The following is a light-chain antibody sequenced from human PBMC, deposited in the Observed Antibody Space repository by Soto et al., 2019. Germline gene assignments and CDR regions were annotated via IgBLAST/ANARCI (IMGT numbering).Light chain of an antibody. CDR1: QGIRSD. J-gene: IGKJ2*01. V-gene: IGKV1-6*01. Sequence: AIQMTQSPSSLSASVGDRVTITCRASQGIRSDLGWYQQKPGKAPKFLIYGASSLQSSVPSSFSGSGSGTDFTLTISSLQPEDFATYYCLQHYNYPYTFGQGTKLEVK. CDR3: LQHYNYPYT. CDR2: GAS.